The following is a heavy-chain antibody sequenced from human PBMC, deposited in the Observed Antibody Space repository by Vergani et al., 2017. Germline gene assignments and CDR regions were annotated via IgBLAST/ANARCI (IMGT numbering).Heavy chain of an antibody. D-gene: IGHD4-17*01. V-gene: IGHV3-30*18. CDR2: ISYDGSNK. Sequence: QVQLVESGGGVVQPGRSLRLSCAASGFTFSSYGMHWVRQAPGKGLEWVAVISYDGSNKYYADSVKGRFTISRDNSKNTLYLQMNSLRAEDTAVYYCAKDSIDYGDSYGRDYYYYYMDVWGKGTTVTVSS. J-gene: IGHJ6*03. CDR1: GFTFSSYG. CDR3: AKDSIDYGDSYGRDYYYYYMDV.